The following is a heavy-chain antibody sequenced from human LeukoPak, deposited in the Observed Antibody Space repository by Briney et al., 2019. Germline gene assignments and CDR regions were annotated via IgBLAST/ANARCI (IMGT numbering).Heavy chain of an antibody. CDR3: APRVMVIAAPFDY. Sequence: QPGGSLRLCCAASGFTFSTYGMHWVRQAPGKGLEWVAFIRYDGSNKYYANSVKGRFTISRDNSKNTLYLQMNSLRAEDTALYYCAPRVMVIAAPFDYWGQGTLVTVSS. CDR1: GFTFSTYG. V-gene: IGHV3-30*02. CDR2: IRYDGSNK. D-gene: IGHD2-21*01. J-gene: IGHJ4*02.